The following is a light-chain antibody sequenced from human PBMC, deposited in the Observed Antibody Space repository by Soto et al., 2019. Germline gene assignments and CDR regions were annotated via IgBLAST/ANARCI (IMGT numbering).Light chain of an antibody. CDR1: QGIGTY. V-gene: IGKV1-9*01. J-gene: IGKJ1*01. Sequence: LTHSPGTLSASVGDRITVTCRASQGIGTYLVWYQQKSGKAPTVLIYASSTLQTGVPSRFSGSGSGTDFSLTISSLHPEDVATYYCQQVDSYPRTFGQGTKVDIK. CDR3: QQVDSYPRT. CDR2: ASS.